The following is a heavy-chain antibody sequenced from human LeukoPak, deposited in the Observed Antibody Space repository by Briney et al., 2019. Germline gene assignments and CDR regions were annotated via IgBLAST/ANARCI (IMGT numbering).Heavy chain of an antibody. J-gene: IGHJ6*02. CDR1: GGSISSSSYY. D-gene: IGHD1-1*01. Sequence: SETLSLTCTVSGGSISSSSYYWSWIRQPPGKGLEWMGYIHYTGSTDYNPSLKSRVTISVDMSKNEVSLRLSSVTAADTATYHCARVAQLERMSIYYYGMDVWGQGTTVTVSS. CDR3: ARVAQLERMSIYYYGMDV. CDR2: IHYTGST. V-gene: IGHV4-61*01.